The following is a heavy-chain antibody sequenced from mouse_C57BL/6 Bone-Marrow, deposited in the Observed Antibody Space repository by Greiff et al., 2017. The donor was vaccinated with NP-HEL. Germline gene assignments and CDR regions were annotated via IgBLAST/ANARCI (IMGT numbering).Heavy chain of an antibody. J-gene: IGHJ1*03. CDR3: TGGGGGGV. V-gene: IGHV1-15*01. D-gene: IGHD1-1*02. Sequence: VKLQESGAELVRPGASVTLSCKASGYTFTDYEMHWVKQTPVHGLEWIGAIDPETGGTAYNQKFKGKAILTADKSSSTAYMELRSLTSEDSAVCYCTGGGGGGVWGTGTTVTVSS. CDR1: GYTFTDYE. CDR2: IDPETGGT.